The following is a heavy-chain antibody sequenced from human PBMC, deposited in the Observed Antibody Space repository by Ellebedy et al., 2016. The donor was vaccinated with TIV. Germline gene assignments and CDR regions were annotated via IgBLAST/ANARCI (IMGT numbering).Heavy chain of an antibody. D-gene: IGHD2-2*01. V-gene: IGHV1-69*13. CDR1: GYTFTGYY. CDR2: IIPIFGTA. CDR3: AAKRDIVVVPAAMGHH. J-gene: IGHJ5*02. Sequence: SVKVSXXASGYTFTGYYMHWVRQAPGQGLEWMGGIIPIFGTANYAQKFQGRVTITADESTSTAYMELSSLRSEDTAVYYCAAKRDIVVVPAAMGHHWGQGTLVTVSS.